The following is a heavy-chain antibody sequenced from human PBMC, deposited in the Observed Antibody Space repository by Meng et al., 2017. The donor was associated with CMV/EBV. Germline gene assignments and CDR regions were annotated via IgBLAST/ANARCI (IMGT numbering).Heavy chain of an antibody. CDR2: ISSSSSYI. Sequence: GESLKISCAASGFTFSSYSMNWVRQAPGKGLEWVSSISSSSSYIYYADSVKGRFTISRDNAKNSLYLQMSSLRAEDTAVYYCARVARSLGYSSSWYFDYWGQGTLVTVSS. V-gene: IGHV3-21*01. CDR3: ARVARSLGYSSSWYFDY. D-gene: IGHD6-13*01. J-gene: IGHJ4*02. CDR1: GFTFSSYS.